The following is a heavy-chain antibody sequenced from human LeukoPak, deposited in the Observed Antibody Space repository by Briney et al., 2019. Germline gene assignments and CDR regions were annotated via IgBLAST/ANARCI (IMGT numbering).Heavy chain of an antibody. Sequence: WETLSLTCTVSGGSISSYYWSWIRQPPGKGLECFGYIYYSGSTNYNPSLKSRVTISVDTSKNQFSLKLSSVTAADTAVYYCARDRSDSSGYPKRAYYFDYWGQGTLVTVSS. D-gene: IGHD3-22*01. V-gene: IGHV4-59*01. CDR3: ARDRSDSSGYPKRAYYFDY. J-gene: IGHJ4*02. CDR1: GGSISSYY. CDR2: IYYSGST.